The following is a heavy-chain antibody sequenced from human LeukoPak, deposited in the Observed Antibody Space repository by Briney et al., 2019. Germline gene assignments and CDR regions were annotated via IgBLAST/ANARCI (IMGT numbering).Heavy chain of an antibody. Sequence: SQTLSLTCTVSGGSISSGSYYWSWIGQPAGKGLEWIRRIYTSGSTNYNPSLKSRVTISVDTSKNQFSLKLSSVTAADTAAYYCARGGVPAAPFDYWGQGTLVTVSS. CDR1: GGSISSGSYY. J-gene: IGHJ4*02. CDR2: IYTSGST. CDR3: ARGGVPAAPFDY. D-gene: IGHD2-2*01. V-gene: IGHV4-61*02.